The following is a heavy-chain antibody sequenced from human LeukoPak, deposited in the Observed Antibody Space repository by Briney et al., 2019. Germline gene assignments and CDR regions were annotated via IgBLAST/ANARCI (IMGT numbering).Heavy chain of an antibody. D-gene: IGHD3-22*01. V-gene: IGHV4-39*01. CDR2: IYYSGST. CDR1: GGPISSSSYY. Sequence: SETLSLTCTFSGGPISSSSYYWGWIRQPPGKGLEWIGSIYYSGSTYYNPSLKSRVTISVDTSKNQLSLKLSSVTAADTAVYYCASFTSGEGYDSSGYYYFDYWGQGTLVTVSS. CDR3: ASFTSGEGYDSSGYYYFDY. J-gene: IGHJ4*02.